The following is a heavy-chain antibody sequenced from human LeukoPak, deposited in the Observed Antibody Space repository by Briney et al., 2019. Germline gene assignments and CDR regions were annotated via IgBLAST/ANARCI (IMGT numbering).Heavy chain of an antibody. J-gene: IGHJ3*02. D-gene: IGHD6-19*01. V-gene: IGHV1-2*02. CDR2: IIPNSGGT. Sequence: ASVKVSCKASGYTFTGYYMHWVRQAPGQGLEWMGWIIPNSGGTSYAQKFQGRVTMTRDTSISTAYMELSRLRSDDTAVYYCARDRFRIAVAGDDAFDIWGQGTMVTVSS. CDR3: ARDRFRIAVAGDDAFDI. CDR1: GYTFTGYY.